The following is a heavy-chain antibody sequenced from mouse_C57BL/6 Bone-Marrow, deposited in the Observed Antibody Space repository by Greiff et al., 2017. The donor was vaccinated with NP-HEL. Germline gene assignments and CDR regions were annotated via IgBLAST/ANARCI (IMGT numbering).Heavy chain of an antibody. Sequence: EVKLVESGGGLVQPGGSLKLSFAASGFTFSDYGMAWVRQAPRKGPEWVAFISNLAYSIYYADTVTGRFTISRENAKNTLYLEMSSLRSEDTAMYYCARRGDYGFAYWGQGTLVTVSA. V-gene: IGHV5-15*01. CDR3: ARRGDYGFAY. D-gene: IGHD2-4*01. CDR1: GFTFSDYG. CDR2: ISNLAYSI. J-gene: IGHJ3*01.